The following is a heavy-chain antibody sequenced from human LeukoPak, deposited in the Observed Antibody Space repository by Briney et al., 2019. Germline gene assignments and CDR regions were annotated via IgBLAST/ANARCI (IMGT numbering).Heavy chain of an antibody. D-gene: IGHD6-19*01. CDR1: GFTFSSYA. V-gene: IGHV3-23*01. CDR2: ISGSGGST. CDR3: AKQKGDPSSGWYSRWFDP. Sequence: GGSLRLSCAASGFTFSSYAMSWVRQAPGKGLEWVSAISGSGGSTYYADSVKGRFTISRDNSKNTLYLQMNSLRAEDTAVYYCAKQKGDPSSGWYSRWFDPWGQGTLVTVSS. J-gene: IGHJ5*02.